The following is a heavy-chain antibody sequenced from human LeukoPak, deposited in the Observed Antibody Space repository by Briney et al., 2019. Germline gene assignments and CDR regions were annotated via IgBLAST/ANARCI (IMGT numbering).Heavy chain of an antibody. CDR3: ARGIAVAAMGDY. CDR1: GASISSSY. D-gene: IGHD6-19*01. V-gene: IGHV4-59*01. CDR2: IYYSGST. J-gene: IGHJ4*02. Sequence: SQSLSLTCTVSGASISSSYWGWIRQPPGKGLEWIGYIYYSGSTNYNPSLKSRVTISVDMSKSQFSLKLSSVTAADTAVYYCARGIAVAAMGDYWGQGTLVTVSS.